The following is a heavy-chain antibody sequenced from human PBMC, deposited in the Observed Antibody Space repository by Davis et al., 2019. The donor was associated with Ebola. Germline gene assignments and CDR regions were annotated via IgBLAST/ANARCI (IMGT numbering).Heavy chain of an antibody. J-gene: IGHJ6*02. V-gene: IGHV3-74*01. Sequence: GESLKISCGASGFTFSSYWMHWIRQTPGKGLVWVSRITPDGTYTNYVDSVKGRFSISRDNAKNTLYMQMDSLRGEDSAVYYCVRGRGGGPTNDGFDLWGQGTTVTVSS. CDR3: VRGRGGGPTNDGFDL. CDR1: GFTFSSYW. D-gene: IGHD5-24*01. CDR2: ITPDGTYT.